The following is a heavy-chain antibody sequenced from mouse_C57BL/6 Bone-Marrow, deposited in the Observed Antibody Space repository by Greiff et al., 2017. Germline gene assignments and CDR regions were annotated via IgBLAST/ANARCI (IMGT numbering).Heavy chain of an antibody. CDR2: IYPRSGNT. J-gene: IGHJ2*01. CDR3: ARGITTVVAPDY. V-gene: IGHV1-81*01. CDR1: GYTFTSYG. Sequence: VHVKQSGAELARPGASVKLSCKASGYTFTSYGISWAKQRTGQGLEWIGEIYPRSGNTYYNEKFKGKASLTADKSSSTAYMELRSLSCEDSSVYFCARGITTVVAPDYWGQGTTLTVSS. D-gene: IGHD1-1*01.